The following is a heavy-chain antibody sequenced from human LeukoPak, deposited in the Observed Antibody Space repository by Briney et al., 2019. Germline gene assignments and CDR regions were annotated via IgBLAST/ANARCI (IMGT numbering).Heavy chain of an antibody. CDR2: SAYNGSA. D-gene: IGHD5-12*01. V-gene: IGHV4-39*07. CDR3: ARVGKQWLIFPKTFGP. CDR1: GGSMKTNIYS. Sequence: KPSETLSLTRTVSGGSMKTNIYSWGWIRQPAGKGPGWIGSSAYNGSAYYNPSLEGRVSISLDTSKNQYSRSLKSMTPADTAACYCARVGKQWLIFPKTFGPWGQGALVTVPS. J-gene: IGHJ5*02.